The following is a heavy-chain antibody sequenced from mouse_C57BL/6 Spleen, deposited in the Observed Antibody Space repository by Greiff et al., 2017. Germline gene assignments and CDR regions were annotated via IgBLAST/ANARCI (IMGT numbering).Heavy chain of an antibody. V-gene: IGHV1-80*01. J-gene: IGHJ2*01. Sequence: QVQLQQSGAELVKPGASVKISCKASGYAFSSYWMNWVKQRPGKGLEWIGQSYPGDGDTNYNGKVKGQATLTADKSYSTAYMQLSSLTSEDYAVYFCARVYGSSLDYWGQGTTLTVSS. D-gene: IGHD1-1*01. CDR3: ARVYGSSLDY. CDR1: GYAFSSYW. CDR2: SYPGDGDT.